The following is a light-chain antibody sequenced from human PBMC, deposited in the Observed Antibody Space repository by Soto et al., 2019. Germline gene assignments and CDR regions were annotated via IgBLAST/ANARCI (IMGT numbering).Light chain of an antibody. V-gene: IGLV2-23*01. J-gene: IGLJ3*02. CDR1: SSDVGGPDY. CDR3: CSVAANSSGV. Sequence: QSALTQPASVSGSPGQSITISCTGTSSDVGGPDYVSWYQQHPGKAPKLIIYEGTKWPAGVSSRFSGSKSDNTASLTFSGLQQEEAHDYYCCSVAANSSGVFGGGTKLTVL. CDR2: EGT.